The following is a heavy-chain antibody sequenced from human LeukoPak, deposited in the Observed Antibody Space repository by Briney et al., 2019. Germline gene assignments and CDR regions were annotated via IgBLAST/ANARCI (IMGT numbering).Heavy chain of an antibody. CDR1: GYTFTNYG. J-gene: IGHJ1*01. CDR3: ARGLLTFGGVIGGPQALEYFQH. Sequence: VASVKVSCKASGYTFTNYGISWVRQAPGQGLEWMGWSSPYNGKTNYAQKLQGRVTMTTDTSTSTDYMELRSLRSDDTAMYYCARGLLTFGGVIGGPQALEYFQHWGQGTLVTVSS. D-gene: IGHD3-16*02. V-gene: IGHV1-18*01. CDR2: SSPYNGKT.